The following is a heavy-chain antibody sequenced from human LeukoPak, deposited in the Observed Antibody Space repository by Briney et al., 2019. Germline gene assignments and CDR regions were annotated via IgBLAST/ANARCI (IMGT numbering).Heavy chain of an antibody. CDR1: GFPFSSYW. V-gene: IGHV3-7*04. CDR2: IKQDGSKK. J-gene: IGHJ4*02. D-gene: IGHD5-24*01. Sequence: GGSLRLSCVASGFPFSSYWMTWVRQAPGKGLEWVANIKQDGSKKSYVDSVRGRFTISRDNARNSLYLQMNSLRAEDTAIYYCTRVGYIDEGIDYWGQGTLVTVSS. CDR3: TRVGYIDEGIDY.